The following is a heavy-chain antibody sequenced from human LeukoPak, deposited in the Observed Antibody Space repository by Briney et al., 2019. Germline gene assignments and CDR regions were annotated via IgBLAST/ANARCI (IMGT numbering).Heavy chain of an antibody. J-gene: IGHJ6*02. CDR1: GFTFSSYA. D-gene: IGHD6-13*01. Sequence: PGGSLRLSCAASGFTFSSYAMHWVRQAPGKGLEWVAVISYDGSNKYYADSVKGRFTISRDNSKNTLYLQMNSLRAEDTAVYYCARDKAAAGTHPVYYYYGMDVWSQGTTVTVSS. CDR2: ISYDGSNK. V-gene: IGHV3-30-3*01. CDR3: ARDKAAAGTHPVYYYYGMDV.